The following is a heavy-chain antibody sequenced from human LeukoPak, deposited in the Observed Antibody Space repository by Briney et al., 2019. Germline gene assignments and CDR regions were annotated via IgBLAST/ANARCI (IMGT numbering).Heavy chain of an antibody. Sequence: SQTLSLTCAISGDSVSSNSVVWNWIRQSPSRGLEWLGRAYYRSKWENDYAVSVKSRILINADTSKNQFSLQLSSVTPEDTAVYFCARYSGWQRAPQYYYAMDVWGQGTTVTVSS. D-gene: IGHD6-25*01. CDR2: AYYRSKWEN. J-gene: IGHJ6*02. CDR3: ARYSGWQRAPQYYYAMDV. CDR1: GDSVSSNSVV. V-gene: IGHV6-1*01.